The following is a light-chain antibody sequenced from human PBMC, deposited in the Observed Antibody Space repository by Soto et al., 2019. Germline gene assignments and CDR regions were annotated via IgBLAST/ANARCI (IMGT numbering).Light chain of an antibody. CDR2: EVS. J-gene: IGLJ1*01. CDR3: CSYAGSRTPLI. V-gene: IGLV2-23*02. CDR1: SSDVGSYNH. Sequence: QSALTQAASVSGSPGQSITISCTGTSSDVGSYNHVSWYQQHPGKAPKLMIYEVSKRPSGLSNRFSGSKSGNTASLTIAGLQAEDEADDYCCSYAGSRTPLIFGTGTKLTVL.